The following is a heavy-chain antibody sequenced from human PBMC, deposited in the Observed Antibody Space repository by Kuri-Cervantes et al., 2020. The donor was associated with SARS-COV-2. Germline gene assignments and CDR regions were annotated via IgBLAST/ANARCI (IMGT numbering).Heavy chain of an antibody. Sequence: SETLSLTCAVSAGSISSTLYYWGWIRQAPGKGLEWIGEIHHSGSTYYNPSLKSRVTISVDTSKNQFSLKLSSVTAADTAVYYCARDPNANHNNWFDPWGQGTLVTVSS. D-gene: IGHD4/OR15-4a*01. CDR3: ARDPNANHNNWFDP. J-gene: IGHJ5*02. CDR1: AGSISSTLYY. V-gene: IGHV4-39*07. CDR2: IHHSGST.